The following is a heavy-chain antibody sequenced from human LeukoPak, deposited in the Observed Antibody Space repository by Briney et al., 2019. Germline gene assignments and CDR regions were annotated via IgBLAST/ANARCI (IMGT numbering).Heavy chain of an antibody. D-gene: IGHD2-2*01. CDR2: ISAYNGNT. Sequence: ASVKVSCKASGYTFTSYGISWVRQAPGQGLEWMGWISAYNGNTNYAQKLQGRVTMTTDTSTSTAYMELRSLRSGDTAVYYCARDKIVVVPAAMRWFDPWGQGTLVTVSS. V-gene: IGHV1-18*01. CDR3: ARDKIVVVPAAMRWFDP. CDR1: GYTFTSYG. J-gene: IGHJ5*02.